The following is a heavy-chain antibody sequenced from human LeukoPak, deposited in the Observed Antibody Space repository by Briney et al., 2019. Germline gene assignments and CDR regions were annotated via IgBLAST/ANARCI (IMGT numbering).Heavy chain of an antibody. Sequence: GGSLRLSCAASGFTFSSYAMHRVRQAPGKGLEWVAVISYDASNKYYADSVKGRFTISRDNSKNTLSLQMNSLRSDDTAVYYCARLGRDYYDSSGYPHYWGQGTLVTVSS. CDR3: ARLGRDYYDSSGYPHY. J-gene: IGHJ4*02. CDR1: GFTFSSYA. V-gene: IGHV3-30*04. CDR2: ISYDASNK. D-gene: IGHD3-22*01.